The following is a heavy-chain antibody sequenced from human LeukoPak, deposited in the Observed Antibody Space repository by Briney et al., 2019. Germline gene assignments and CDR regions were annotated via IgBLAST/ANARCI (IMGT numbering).Heavy chain of an antibody. Sequence: PGGSLRLSCAASGFTFSSYAMSWVRQAPGKGLEWVSAISGSGGSTYYADSVKGRFTISRDNSKNTLYLQMNSLRAEDTAVYYCAKDPGDSSGYYKYYYYYMDVWGKGTTVTVSS. D-gene: IGHD3-22*01. V-gene: IGHV3-23*01. CDR2: ISGSGGST. J-gene: IGHJ6*03. CDR3: AKDPGDSSGYYKYYYYYMDV. CDR1: GFTFSSYA.